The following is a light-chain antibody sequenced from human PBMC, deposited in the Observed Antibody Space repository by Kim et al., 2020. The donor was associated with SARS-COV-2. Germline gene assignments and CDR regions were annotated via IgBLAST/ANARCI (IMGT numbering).Light chain of an antibody. V-gene: IGLV10-54*01. J-gene: IGLJ3*02. CDR1: SNNVGNQG. CDR3: SAWDSRLSAWV. Sequence: RQTATLTCTGNSNNVGNQGAAWLQHHQGHPPKLLSYRNNNRPSGISDRFSASSSGNTASLTISGLQPEDEADYYCSAWDSRLSAWVFGGGTQLTVL. CDR2: RNN.